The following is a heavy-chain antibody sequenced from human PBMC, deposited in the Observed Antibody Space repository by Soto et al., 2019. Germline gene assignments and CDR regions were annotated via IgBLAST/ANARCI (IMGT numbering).Heavy chain of an antibody. Sequence: SGPTLVNPTQTLTLSCSFSGFSLSTREVGVGWIRQPPGKALEWLALIYWDDDKRYRPSLKSRLTIVKDTSKNLVILIMTNMDPEDTATYYCAHRAYYYGSGSYYTHWGQGILVTVSS. CDR1: GFSLSTREVG. CDR3: AHRAYYYGSGSYYTH. CDR2: IYWDDDK. D-gene: IGHD3-10*01. J-gene: IGHJ4*02. V-gene: IGHV2-5*02.